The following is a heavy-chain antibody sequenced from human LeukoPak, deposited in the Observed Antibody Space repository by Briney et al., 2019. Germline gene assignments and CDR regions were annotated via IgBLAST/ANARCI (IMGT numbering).Heavy chain of an antibody. CDR2: ISAYNGNT. J-gene: IGHJ4*02. D-gene: IGHD4-23*01. CDR1: GYTFTSYG. V-gene: IGHV1-18*01. CDR3: ARVLRGGNSGPNDN. Sequence: ASVKVSCKASGYTFTSYGISWVRQAPGQGLEWMGWISAYNGNTNYAQKLQGRVTMNTDTSTSTAYMELRSLRSDDTAVYYCARVLRGGNSGPNDNWGQGTLVTVSS.